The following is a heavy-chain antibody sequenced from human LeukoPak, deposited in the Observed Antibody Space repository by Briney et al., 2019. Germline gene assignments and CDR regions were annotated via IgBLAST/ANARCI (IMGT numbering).Heavy chain of an antibody. J-gene: IGHJ4*02. CDR3: ARGRGRDCYNLTP. CDR2: IYHRGNA. D-gene: IGHD5-24*01. V-gene: IGHV4-4*02. Sequence: SETLSLTCAVSGGSLSSNNWWSWVRPPPGKGLEWIGKIYHRGNANYNPSLKTRLTMSVDKSKNQFSLILSSVTAADTAVYYCARGRGRDCYNLTPWGQGTLVTVSS. CDR1: GGSLSSNNW.